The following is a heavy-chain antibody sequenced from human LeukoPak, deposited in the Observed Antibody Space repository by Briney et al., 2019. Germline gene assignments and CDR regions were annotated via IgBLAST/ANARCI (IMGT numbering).Heavy chain of an antibody. J-gene: IGHJ4*02. Sequence: PSETLSLTCTVSGGSISSSSYYWGWIRQPPGKGLEWIGSIYYSGSTYYNPSLKRRVTISVDTSKNQFSLKLSSGTAEDTAVYYCARNQDYGWELLRTFDYWGQGTLVTVSS. CDR1: GGSISSSSYY. D-gene: IGHD1-26*01. CDR3: ARNQDYGWELLRTFDY. CDR2: IYYSGST. V-gene: IGHV4-39*07.